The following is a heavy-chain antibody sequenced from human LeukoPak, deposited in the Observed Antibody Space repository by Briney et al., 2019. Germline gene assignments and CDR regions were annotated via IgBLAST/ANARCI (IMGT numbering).Heavy chain of an antibody. J-gene: IGHJ4*02. V-gene: IGHV1-69*06. Sequence: ASVKVSCKDSGGTFSSYAISWVRQVPGQGLEWMGGIIPIFGTANYAQKFQGRVTMTADKSTSTAYMELSSLRSEDTAVYYCARVSVGYSTAYYFDYWGQGTLVTVSS. CDR2: IIPIFGTA. CDR1: GGTFSSYA. CDR3: ARVSVGYSTAYYFDY. D-gene: IGHD5-12*01.